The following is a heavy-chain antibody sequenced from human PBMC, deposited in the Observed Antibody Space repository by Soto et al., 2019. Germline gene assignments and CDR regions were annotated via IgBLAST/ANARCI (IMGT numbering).Heavy chain of an antibody. CDR2: MNPNNGNT. CDR3: ARSPRNYYALGSYSYFRH. V-gene: IGHV1-8*01. D-gene: IGHD3-10*01. CDR1: GYTFTSYD. Sequence: ASVKASCKASGYTFTSYDISWVRQATGQGLEWMGWMNPNNGNTDYAPKFQGRVTMTMNTSIGTAYMELSSLRSEDTAVYYCARSPRNYYALGSYSYFRHWGQGTLGNVSS. J-gene: IGHJ1*01.